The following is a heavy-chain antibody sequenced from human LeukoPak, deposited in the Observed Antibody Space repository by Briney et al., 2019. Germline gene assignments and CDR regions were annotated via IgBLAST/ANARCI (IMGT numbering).Heavy chain of an antibody. D-gene: IGHD2-2*01. V-gene: IGHV4-34*01. J-gene: IGHJ2*01. CDR2: INHSGST. CDR3: ASYAKDIVVLPAASIYWYFDL. Sequence: SEALSLTCAVYGGSFSGYYWSWIRQPPGKGLEWIGEINHSGSTNYNPSLKSRVTISVDTSKNQFSLKLSSVTAADTAVYYCASYAKDIVVLPAASIYWYFDLWGRGTLVTVSS. CDR1: GGSFSGYY.